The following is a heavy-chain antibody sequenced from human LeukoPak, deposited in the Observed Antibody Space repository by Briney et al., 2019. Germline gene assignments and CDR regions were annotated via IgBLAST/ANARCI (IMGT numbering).Heavy chain of an antibody. CDR3: ARDSWELRGP. Sequence: GGSLRLSCAASGFAFSSYGMHWVRQAPGKGLEWVANIKQDGSEKYYVDSVKGRFTISRDNAKNSLYLQMNSLRAEDTAVYYCARDSWELRGPWGQGTLVTVSS. D-gene: IGHD1-26*01. CDR2: IKQDGSEK. CDR1: GFAFSSYG. J-gene: IGHJ4*02. V-gene: IGHV3-7*01.